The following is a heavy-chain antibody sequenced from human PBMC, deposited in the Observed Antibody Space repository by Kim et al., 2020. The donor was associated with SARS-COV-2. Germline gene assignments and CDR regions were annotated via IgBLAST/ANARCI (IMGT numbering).Heavy chain of an antibody. CDR3: ARPYGGSYYYFDY. V-gene: IGHV3-30-3*01. Sequence: GGSLRLSCAASGFTLSSYAMHWVRQAPGKGLEWVAVISYDGSNKYYADSVKGRFTISRDNSKNTLYLQMNSLRAEDTAVYYCARPYGGSYYYFDYWGQGTLVTVSS. J-gene: IGHJ4*02. D-gene: IGHD1-26*01. CDR2: ISYDGSNK. CDR1: GFTLSSYA.